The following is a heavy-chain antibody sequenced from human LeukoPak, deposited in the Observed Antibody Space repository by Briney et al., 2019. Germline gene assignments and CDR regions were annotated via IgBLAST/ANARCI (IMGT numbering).Heavy chain of an antibody. CDR2: IGTYNGNP. CDR1: GYTFTTYA. D-gene: IGHD3-16*01. Sequence: ASVKVSCKASGYTFTTYAISWVRQAPGQGLEWMGWIGTYNGNPDYAQNFQGRVTMTTDTSTSTAYMELRNLKSDDTAVYYCAREDPGGAFDVWGRGTMVTVSS. CDR3: AREDPGGAFDV. V-gene: IGHV1-18*01. J-gene: IGHJ3*01.